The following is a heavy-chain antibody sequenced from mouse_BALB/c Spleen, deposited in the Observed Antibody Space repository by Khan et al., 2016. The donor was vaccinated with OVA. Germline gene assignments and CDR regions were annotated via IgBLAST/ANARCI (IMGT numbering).Heavy chain of an antibody. CDR3: SRLGSSYGTTFVY. Sequence: VKLLESGAELAKPGASVKMSCKASGYTFANYWMHWVKQRPGQGLDWIGYINPSTGYTDYNQKFKDKATLTADKSSSTAYMQLSSLTSEDSAVYYCSRLGSSYGTTFVYGGQGTTLTVSS. D-gene: IGHD1-1*01. V-gene: IGHV1-7*01. CDR2: INPSTGYT. J-gene: IGHJ2*01. CDR1: GYTFANYW.